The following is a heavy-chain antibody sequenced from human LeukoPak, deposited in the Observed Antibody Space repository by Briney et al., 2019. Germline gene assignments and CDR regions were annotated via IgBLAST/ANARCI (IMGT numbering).Heavy chain of an antibody. J-gene: IGHJ5*02. D-gene: IGHD1-26*01. Sequence: ASVKVSCKASGYTFTGYYMHWVRHAHGQGLEWMGWINPNSGGTNYAQKFQGRVTMTRDTSISTAYMELSRLRSDDTAVYYCARDNSVGETAWWFDPWGQGTLVTVSS. V-gene: IGHV1-2*02. CDR3: ARDNSVGETAWWFDP. CDR2: INPNSGGT. CDR1: GYTFTGYY.